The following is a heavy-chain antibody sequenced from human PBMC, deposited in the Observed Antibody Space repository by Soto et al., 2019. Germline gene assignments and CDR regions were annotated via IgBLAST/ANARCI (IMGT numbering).Heavy chain of an antibody. D-gene: IGHD3-10*01. Sequence: VQLVESGGGVVQPGRSLRLSCAASGFTFSNYPFHWVRQAPGKRLEWVAVIGFDGVIKLYADSVKGRFTISRDDSENTLYLQMNSLRDEDTAVYYCARDMFRGTPDYLDYWGQGTLVTVSS. V-gene: IGHV3-30*04. CDR2: IGFDGVIK. CDR3: ARDMFRGTPDYLDY. CDR1: GFTFSNYP. J-gene: IGHJ4*02.